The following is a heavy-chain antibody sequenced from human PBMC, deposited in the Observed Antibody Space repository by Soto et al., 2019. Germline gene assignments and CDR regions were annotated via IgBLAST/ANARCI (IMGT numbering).Heavy chain of an antibody. D-gene: IGHD3-3*01. Sequence: DVQLLESGGGLVQPGGSLRLSCEASEFTFSSYSMIWVRQAPGKGLEWVSGVNGGVDITYYAESVKGRFTIARDNSKNTLYLQMNSLSAEDSAVLYCARGHFGVTMDVWGQGTTVTVSS. CDR1: EFTFSSYS. CDR2: VNGGVDIT. J-gene: IGHJ6*02. V-gene: IGHV3-23*01. CDR3: ARGHFGVTMDV.